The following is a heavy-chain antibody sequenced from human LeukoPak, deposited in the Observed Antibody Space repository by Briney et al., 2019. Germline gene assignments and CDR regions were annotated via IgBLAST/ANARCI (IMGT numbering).Heavy chain of an antibody. Sequence: PSETLSLTCTVSGGSISSYYWSWIRQPPGKGLEWIGYIYYSGSTNYNPSLKSRVTISVDTSKNQFSLKLSSVTAADTAVYYCARVYYDSSGQPFDYWGQGTLVTVSS. CDR3: ARVYYDSSGQPFDY. V-gene: IGHV4-59*01. CDR1: GGSISSYY. D-gene: IGHD3-22*01. J-gene: IGHJ4*02. CDR2: IYYSGST.